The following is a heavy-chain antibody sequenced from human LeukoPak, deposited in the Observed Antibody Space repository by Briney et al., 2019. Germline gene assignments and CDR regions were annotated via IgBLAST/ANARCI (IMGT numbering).Heavy chain of an antibody. Sequence: SETLSLTCTVSGGSISSYYWSWIRQPPGKGLEWIGYIYYSGSTNYNPSLKSRVTISVDTSKNQFSLKLSSVTAADTAVYYCARQHSSGYYYVYWGQGTLVTVSS. CDR1: GGSISSYY. V-gene: IGHV4-59*08. D-gene: IGHD3-22*01. CDR2: IYYSGST. J-gene: IGHJ4*02. CDR3: ARQHSSGYYYVY.